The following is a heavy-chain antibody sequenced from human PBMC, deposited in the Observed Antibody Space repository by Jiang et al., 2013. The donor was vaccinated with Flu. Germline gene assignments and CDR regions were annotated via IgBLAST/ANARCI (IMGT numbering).Heavy chain of an antibody. J-gene: IGHJ6*02. V-gene: IGHV1-58*01. Sequence: CGAEVKKPGTSVKVSCKASGFTFTSSAVQWVRQARGQRLEWIGWIVVGSGNTNYAQKFQERVTITRDMSTSTAYMELSSLRFEDTAVYYCAAENRSTVTTTGDYYYYGMDVWGQ. CDR2: IVVGSGNT. CDR1: GFTFTSSA. CDR3: AAENRSTVTTTGDYYYYGMDV. D-gene: IGHD4-17*01.